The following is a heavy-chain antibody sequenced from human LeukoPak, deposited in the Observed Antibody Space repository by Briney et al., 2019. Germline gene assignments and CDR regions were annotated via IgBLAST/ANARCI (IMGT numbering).Heavy chain of an antibody. CDR3: ATSARTYIGSSLDY. CDR1: GFTFSSYG. Sequence: GGSLRLSCAASGFTFSSYGMHWVRQAPGKGLEWVAFIRYDGSNKYYADSVKGRFTISRDNAKNTLYLQMNSLRAEDTALYYCATSARTYIGSSLDYWGQGTLVTVSS. D-gene: IGHD2-15*01. J-gene: IGHJ4*02. CDR2: IRYDGSNK. V-gene: IGHV3-30*02.